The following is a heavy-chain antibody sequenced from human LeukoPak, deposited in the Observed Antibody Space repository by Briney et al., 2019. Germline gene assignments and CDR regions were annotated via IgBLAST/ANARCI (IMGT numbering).Heavy chain of an antibody. Sequence: RAASVKVSCKASGYTFTNYYIHWARQAPGQGLEWMGVIKPGGDSTSSARIFQGRVYMTSDTSTSTVYMELSGLRSEDTAVYYCARNLWFGESSDAFDMWGQGTMVTVSS. CDR2: IKPGGDST. CDR1: GYTFTNYY. D-gene: IGHD3-10*01. J-gene: IGHJ3*02. CDR3: ARNLWFGESSDAFDM. V-gene: IGHV1-46*01.